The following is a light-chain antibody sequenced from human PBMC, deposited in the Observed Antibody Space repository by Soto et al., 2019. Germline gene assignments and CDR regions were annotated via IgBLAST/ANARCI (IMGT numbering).Light chain of an antibody. CDR1: QSISTG. CDR2: TAS. J-gene: IGKJ2*01. Sequence: DIQMTQSPSTLSASVGDRATLTCRASQSISTGLAWYQQKPGKAPKLLIYTASSLDAGVPSRFSGSGSGTEFNITISSLQSDDFATYYCQQYNTYPLTFGQGTTVEIK. CDR3: QQYNTYPLT. V-gene: IGKV1-5*03.